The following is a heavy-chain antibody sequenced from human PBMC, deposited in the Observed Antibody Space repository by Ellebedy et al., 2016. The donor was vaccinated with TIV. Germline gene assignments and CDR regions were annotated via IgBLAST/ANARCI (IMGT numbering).Heavy chain of an antibody. Sequence: PGGSLRLSCKVSGYIFTSYWITWVRQMPGKGLEWMGRINLSDSYTNYSPSFQGHVTISADKSITTAYLQWSGLRASDSALYYCATGVTYFDYWGQGTLVTVSS. V-gene: IGHV5-10-1*01. D-gene: IGHD2-21*02. CDR2: INLSDSYT. CDR1: GYIFTSYW. CDR3: ATGVTYFDY. J-gene: IGHJ4*02.